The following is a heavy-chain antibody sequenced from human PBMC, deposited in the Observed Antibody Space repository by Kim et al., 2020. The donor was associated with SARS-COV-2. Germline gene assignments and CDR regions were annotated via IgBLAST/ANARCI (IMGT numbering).Heavy chain of an antibody. V-gene: IGHV4-34*01. CDR2: INHSGST. D-gene: IGHD2-2*01. J-gene: IGHJ6*02. Sequence: SETLSLTCAVYGGSFSGYYWSWIRQPPGKGLEWIGEINHSGSTNYNPSLKSRVTISVDTSKNQFSLKLSSVTAADTAVYYCARSPPKYCSSTSCYRYYYYYGMDVWGQGTTVTVSS. CDR1: GGSFSGYY. CDR3: ARSPPKYCSSTSCYRYYYYYGMDV.